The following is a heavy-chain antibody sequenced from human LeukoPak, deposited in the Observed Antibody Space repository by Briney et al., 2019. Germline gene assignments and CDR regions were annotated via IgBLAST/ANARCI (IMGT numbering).Heavy chain of an antibody. CDR3: ARQSPISYNWFDP. Sequence: PSQTLSLTCTVSGCSISSGSYYWSWIRQPAGKGLEWIGRIYTSGSTYYNPSLKSRVTISVDTSKNQFSLKLSSVTAADTAVYYCARQSPISYNWFDPWGQGTLVTVSS. J-gene: IGHJ5*02. CDR1: GCSISSGSYY. V-gene: IGHV4-61*02. D-gene: IGHD3-16*02. CDR2: IYTSGST.